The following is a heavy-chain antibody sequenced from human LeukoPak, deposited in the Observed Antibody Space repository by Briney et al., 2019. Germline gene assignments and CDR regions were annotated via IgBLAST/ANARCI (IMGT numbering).Heavy chain of an antibody. J-gene: IGHJ4*02. CDR1: GYTFTSYG. Sequence: GASVKVSCKASGYTFTSYGISWVRQAPGQGLEWMGWISAYNGNTNYAQKLQGRVTMTTDTSTSTAYMELRSLRSDDTAVYYCARGAVDDFWSGYFDYWGQGTLVTVSS. CDR3: ARGAVDDFWSGYFDY. CDR2: ISAYNGNT. D-gene: IGHD3-3*01. V-gene: IGHV1-18*01.